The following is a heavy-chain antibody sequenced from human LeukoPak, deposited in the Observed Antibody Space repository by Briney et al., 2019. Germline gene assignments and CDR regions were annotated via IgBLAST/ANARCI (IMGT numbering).Heavy chain of an antibody. V-gene: IGHV1-69*13. J-gene: IGHJ3*02. CDR1: GGTFSSYA. Sequence: SVKVSCKASGGTFSSYAISWVRQAPGQGLEWMGGIIPIFGTANYAQKFQGRVTTTADESTSTAYMELSSLRSEDTAVYYCARRTRQQLATNDAFDIWGQGTMVTVSS. D-gene: IGHD6-13*01. CDR3: ARRTRQQLATNDAFDI. CDR2: IIPIFGTA.